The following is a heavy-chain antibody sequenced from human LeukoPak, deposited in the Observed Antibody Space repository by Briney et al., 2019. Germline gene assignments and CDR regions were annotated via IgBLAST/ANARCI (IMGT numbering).Heavy chain of an antibody. J-gene: IGHJ5*02. CDR3: AREVLNGDFYLNWFDP. CDR1: GGSISSYY. Sequence: PSETLALTCTVSGGSISSYYWSWIRQPPGKGLEWIGYIYYSGSTYYNPSLKSRLTISVDTSKNQFSLKLSSVTAADTAVYYCAREVLNGDFYLNWFDPWGQGTLVTVSS. V-gene: IGHV4-59*12. D-gene: IGHD4-17*01. CDR2: IYYSGST.